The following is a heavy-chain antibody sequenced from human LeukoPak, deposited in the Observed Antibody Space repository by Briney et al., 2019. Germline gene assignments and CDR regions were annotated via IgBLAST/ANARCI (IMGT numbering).Heavy chain of an antibody. J-gene: IGHJ4*02. CDR3: ARGRGGLLWFGEFNS. CDR2: IYTSGST. D-gene: IGHD3-10*01. CDR1: GGSISSGSYY. Sequence: PSQTLSLTCTVSGGSISSGSYYWSWIRQPAGKGLEWIGRIYTSGSTNYNPSLKSRVTISVDTSKNQFSLKLSSVTAADTAVYYCARGRGGLLWFGEFNSWGQGTLVTVSS. V-gene: IGHV4-61*02.